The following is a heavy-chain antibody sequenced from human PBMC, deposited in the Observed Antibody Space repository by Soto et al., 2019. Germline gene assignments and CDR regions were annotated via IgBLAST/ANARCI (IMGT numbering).Heavy chain of an antibody. V-gene: IGHV1-18*04. CDR2: ISAYNGNT. J-gene: IGHJ6*02. Sequence: GASVKVSCKASGYTFTSYGISWVRQAPGQGLEWMGWISAYNGNTNYAQKLQGRVTMTTDTSTSTAYMELRSLRSDDTAVYYCARDCSGGSCYYYYGMGVWGQGTTVTVSS. CDR1: GYTFTSYG. D-gene: IGHD2-15*01. CDR3: ARDCSGGSCYYYYGMGV.